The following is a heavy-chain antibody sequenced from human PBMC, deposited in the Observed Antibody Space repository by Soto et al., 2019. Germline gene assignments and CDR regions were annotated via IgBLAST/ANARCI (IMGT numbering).Heavy chain of an antibody. V-gene: IGHV1-69*01. CDR1: GGTFSSYA. J-gene: IGHJ6*02. CDR2: IIPIFGTA. D-gene: IGHD6-19*01. Sequence: QVQLVQSGSEVKKPGSSVKVSCKASGGTFSSYAISWVRQAPGQGLAWMGGIIPIFGTANYAQKFQGRATITADESTSTAYMELSSLRSEDTAVYYCARVTAPKQWLVNQQGSYYYYYGMDVWGQGTTVTVSS. CDR3: ARVTAPKQWLVNQQGSYYYYYGMDV.